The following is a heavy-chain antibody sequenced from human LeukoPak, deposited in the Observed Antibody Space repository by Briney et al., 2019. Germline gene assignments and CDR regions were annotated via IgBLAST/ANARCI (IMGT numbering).Heavy chain of an antibody. J-gene: IGHJ4*02. Sequence: SETLSLTCAVSGGSISSSNWWSWVRQPPGKGLEWIGEIYHSGSTNYNPSLKSRVTISVDTSKNQFSLKLSSVTAADTAVYYCASGDYLSRACDYWGQGTLVTVSS. D-gene: IGHD4-17*01. V-gene: IGHV4-4*02. CDR3: ASGDYLSRACDY. CDR1: GGSISSSNW. CDR2: IYHSGST.